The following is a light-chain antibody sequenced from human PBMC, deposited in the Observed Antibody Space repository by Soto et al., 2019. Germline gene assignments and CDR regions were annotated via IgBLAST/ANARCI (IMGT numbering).Light chain of an antibody. V-gene: IGKV1-39*01. Sequence: DIQMTQSPSSLSASVGDRVTITCRARRFISYYLNCYQQKSGKAPRLLLYAASSLQTGVPSRFTGTGTGPAFTLTLTSLQPEESATYYCQQSYSVPRFGQGTRVDLK. J-gene: IGKJ1*01. CDR3: QQSYSVPR. CDR1: RFISYY. CDR2: AAS.